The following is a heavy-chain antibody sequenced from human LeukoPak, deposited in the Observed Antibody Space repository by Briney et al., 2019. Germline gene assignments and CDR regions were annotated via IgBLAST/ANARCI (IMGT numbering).Heavy chain of an antibody. CDR2: IYYSGST. CDR3: ARDLYCSSTSCFSNWFDP. J-gene: IGHJ5*02. Sequence: PSETLSLTCTVSGGSISSSSYYWGWIRQPPGKGLEWIGSIYYSGSTYYNPSLKSRVTISVDTSKNQFSLKLSSVTAADTAVYYCARDLYCSSTSCFSNWFDPWGQGTLVTVSS. CDR1: GGSISSSSYY. V-gene: IGHV4-39*07. D-gene: IGHD2-2*01.